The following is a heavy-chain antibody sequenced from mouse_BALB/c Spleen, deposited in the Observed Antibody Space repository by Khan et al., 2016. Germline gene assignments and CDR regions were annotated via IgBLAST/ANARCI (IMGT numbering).Heavy chain of an antibody. CDR1: GFTFSRFG. J-gene: IGHJ2*01. Sequence: EVELVESGGGLVQPGGSRKLSCAASGFTFSRFGMHWVRQTPEKGLEWVAYISSGSSTIYYADTLKGRFTISRANPKNALFLQMTSLRSEDTAMXYCARGDYWGQGTTLTVSS. CDR2: ISSGSSTI. V-gene: IGHV5-17*02. CDR3: ARGDY.